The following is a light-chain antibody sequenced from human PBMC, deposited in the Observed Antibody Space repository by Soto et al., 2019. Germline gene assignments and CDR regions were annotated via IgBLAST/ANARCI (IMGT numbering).Light chain of an antibody. CDR1: SSNIGAGYE. Sequence: VLTQPPSVSEAPGQRVTISCTGSSSNIGAGYEAHWYQQVPGTAPKLLIYENNNRPSGVPDRFSGSKSGTSASLAITGLQAEDEADYYCQSYDSSLSGYVFGTGTKLTVL. V-gene: IGLV1-40*01. J-gene: IGLJ1*01. CDR2: ENN. CDR3: QSYDSSLSGYV.